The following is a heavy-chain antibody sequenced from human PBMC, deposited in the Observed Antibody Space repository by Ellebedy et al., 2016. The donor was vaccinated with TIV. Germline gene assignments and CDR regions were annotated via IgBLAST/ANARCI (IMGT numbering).Heavy chain of an antibody. Sequence: AASVKVSCKTSGFTFTIYAFHWVRQAPGQGLEWMGWSHAANGDTKLSPKFQGRVTLTRDTSASTIYMELSSLTSEDTAVYSCARSNHDNWFDPWGQGTQVTVSS. CDR1: GFTFTIYA. V-gene: IGHV1-3*01. CDR2: SHAANGDT. J-gene: IGHJ5*02. CDR3: ARSNHDNWFDP.